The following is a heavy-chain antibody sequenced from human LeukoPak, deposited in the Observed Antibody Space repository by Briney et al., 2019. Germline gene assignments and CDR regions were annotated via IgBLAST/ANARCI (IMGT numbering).Heavy chain of an antibody. CDR1: GFTFSNCD. Sequence: GGSLRLSCAVSGFTFSNCDMNWVRQAPGKGPEWVTTISASGIHIYYADSAKGRFTISRDNSRNTLELQMNSLRGEDTAVYYCVRMVSGDSWGQGTLVTVTS. V-gene: IGHV3-23*01. J-gene: IGHJ4*02. CDR2: ISASGIHI. D-gene: IGHD2-8*01. CDR3: VRMVSGDS.